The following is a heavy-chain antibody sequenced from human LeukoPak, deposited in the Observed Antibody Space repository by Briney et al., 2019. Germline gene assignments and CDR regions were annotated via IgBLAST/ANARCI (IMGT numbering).Heavy chain of an antibody. CDR1: GGSISSYY. D-gene: IGHD6-19*01. Sequence: PSEPLSLTCTVSGGSISSYYWSWIRQPAGKGLEWIGRIYTSGTTNYNPSLKSRVTISLDKSKNQFSLKLSSVTAADTAVYYCARATGYRSGYPFDYWGQGTLVTVSS. CDR3: ARATGYRSGYPFDY. V-gene: IGHV4-4*07. J-gene: IGHJ4*02. CDR2: IYTSGTT.